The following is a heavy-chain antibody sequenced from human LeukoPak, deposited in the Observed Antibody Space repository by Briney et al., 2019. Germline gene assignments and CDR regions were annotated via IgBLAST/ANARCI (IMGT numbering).Heavy chain of an antibody. V-gene: IGHV1-69*13. CDR3: AAESAEMATIRRRGPFDY. J-gene: IGHJ4*02. CDR2: IIPIFGTA. CDR1: GGTFSSYA. D-gene: IGHD5-24*01. Sequence: GASVKVSCKASGGTFSSYAISWVRQAPGQGLEWMGGIIPIFGTANYAQKFQGRVTITADESTSTAYMELSSLRSEDTAVYYCAAESAEMATIRRRGPFDYWGQGTLVTVSS.